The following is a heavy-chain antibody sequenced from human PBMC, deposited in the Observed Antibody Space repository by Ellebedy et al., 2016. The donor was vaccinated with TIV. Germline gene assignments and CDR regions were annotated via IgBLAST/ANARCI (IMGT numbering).Heavy chain of an antibody. CDR3: ARWSLPFDY. CDR2: IKQDGNLR. Sequence: GGSLRLSXAASGFTFSDYWMNWVRQAPGKGLEWVANIKQDGNLRYYVDSVRGRFTISRDNAQNSLYLQMNSLRAEDTAVYYCARWSLPFDYWGQGALVTVSS. V-gene: IGHV3-7*03. CDR1: GFTFSDYW. J-gene: IGHJ4*02. D-gene: IGHD1-26*01.